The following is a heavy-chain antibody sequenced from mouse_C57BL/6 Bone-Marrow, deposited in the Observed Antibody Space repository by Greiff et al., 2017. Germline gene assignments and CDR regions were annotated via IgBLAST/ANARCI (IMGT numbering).Heavy chain of an antibody. J-gene: IGHJ2*01. CDR3: TKDPFFDY. V-gene: IGHV1-15*01. Sequence: QVQLQQSGAELVRPGASVTLSCKASGYTFTDYEMHWVEQTPVHGLEWIGAIDPETGGTAYNQKFKGKAILTADKSSSSAYIELRSLTSEDSAVDYCTKDPFFDYWGQGTTLTVSS. CDR1: GYTFTDYE. CDR2: IDPETGGT.